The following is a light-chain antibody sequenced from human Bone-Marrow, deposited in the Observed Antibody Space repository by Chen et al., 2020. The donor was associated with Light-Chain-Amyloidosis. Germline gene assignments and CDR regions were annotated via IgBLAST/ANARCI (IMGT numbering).Light chain of an antibody. J-gene: IGLJ3*02. CDR3: EVWDRSSDRPV. Sequence: SYVLTQPSSVSVAPGPTATIACGGNNIGSTSVHWYQQTPGQAPLLVVYDDSDRPSGIPERLSGSNSGHTATLTSSRVEAGDEADYYCEVWDRSSDRPVFGGGTKLTVL. V-gene: IGLV3-21*02. CDR2: DDS. CDR1: NIGSTS.